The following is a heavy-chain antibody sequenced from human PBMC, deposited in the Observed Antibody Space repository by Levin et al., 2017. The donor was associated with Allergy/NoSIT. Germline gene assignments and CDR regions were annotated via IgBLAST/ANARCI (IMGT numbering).Heavy chain of an antibody. Sequence: GESLKISCAASGFTFNTYGMHWVRQAPGKGLEWVAVVSFDGSNKYYADSVKGRFTISRDNSKRTLYLQMNSLRAEDTAVYYCAKLEYSYGFSDWGQGTLITVSS. CDR2: VSFDGSNK. D-gene: IGHD5-18*01. CDR1: GFTFNTYG. CDR3: AKLEYSYGFSD. J-gene: IGHJ4*02. V-gene: IGHV3-30*18.